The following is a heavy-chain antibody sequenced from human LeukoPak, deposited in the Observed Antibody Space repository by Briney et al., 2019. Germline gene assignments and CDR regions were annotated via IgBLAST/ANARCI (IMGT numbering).Heavy chain of an antibody. V-gene: IGHV3-30-3*01. Sequence: GGSLRLSCAASGFTFSSYAMHWVRQAPGKGLEWVAVISYDGGNKYYADSVKGRFTISRDNSKNTLYLQMNSLRAEDTAVYYCARAIGYYYYYYGMDVWGQGTTVTVSS. CDR2: ISYDGGNK. D-gene: IGHD1-26*01. CDR3: ARAIGYYYYYYGMDV. CDR1: GFTFSSYA. J-gene: IGHJ6*02.